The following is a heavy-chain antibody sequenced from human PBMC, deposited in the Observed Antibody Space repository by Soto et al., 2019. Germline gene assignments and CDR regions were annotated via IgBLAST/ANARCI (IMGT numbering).Heavy chain of an antibody. CDR1: GGSINSAGHS. CDR2: SYHSGST. CDR3: AREARGGLERVIDY. V-gene: IGHV4-30-2*05. Sequence: SETLSLTCTVSGGSINSAGHSWGWVRQSPGKGLEWIGYSYHSGSTYYNPSLKSRVTISVDTSKNQFSLKLSSVTAADTAVYYCAREARGGLERVIDYWGQGTLVTVSS. D-gene: IGHD1-1*01. J-gene: IGHJ4*02.